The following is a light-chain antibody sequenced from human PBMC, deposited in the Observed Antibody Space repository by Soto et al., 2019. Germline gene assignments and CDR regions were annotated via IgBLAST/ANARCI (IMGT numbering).Light chain of an antibody. CDR3: QQYGSSSWT. J-gene: IGKJ1*01. Sequence: EIVLTQSPGTLSLSPGERATLSFRASQSVSSSYLAWYQQKPGQAPRLLIYGTSSRATAIPDRFSVSGSGTDFTLTISSLEPDDCAVYYCQQYGSSSWTFGQGTKVEIK. CDR1: QSVSSSY. CDR2: GTS. V-gene: IGKV3-20*01.